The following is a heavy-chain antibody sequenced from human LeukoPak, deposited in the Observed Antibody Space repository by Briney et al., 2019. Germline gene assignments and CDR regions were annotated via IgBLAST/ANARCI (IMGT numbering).Heavy chain of an antibody. Sequence: SETLSLTCTVSGGPISSYFWSWIRQPPGKGLEWIGYIYYSGSTNYNPSLKSRVTISVDTSKNQFSLKLSSVTAADTAVYYCARDGYNQLWGQGTLVTVSS. D-gene: IGHD5-24*01. V-gene: IGHV4-59*01. J-gene: IGHJ4*02. CDR1: GGPISSYF. CDR2: IYYSGST. CDR3: ARDGYNQL.